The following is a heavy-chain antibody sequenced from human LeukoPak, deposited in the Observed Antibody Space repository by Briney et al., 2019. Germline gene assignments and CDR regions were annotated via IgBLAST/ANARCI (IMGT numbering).Heavy chain of an antibody. CDR2: IIPIFGTT. D-gene: IGHD3-22*01. CDR1: GGTVTSYG. J-gene: IGHJ1*01. Sequence: EASVKVSCKASGGTVTSYGISWVRQVPGQGLEWMGGIIPIFGTTNYAQKFQGRVTITADKSTSTAYMELSSLRSEDTAVYYCARHGESYYYDGEYFQHWGQGTLVTVSS. V-gene: IGHV1-69*06. CDR3: ARHGESYYYDGEYFQH.